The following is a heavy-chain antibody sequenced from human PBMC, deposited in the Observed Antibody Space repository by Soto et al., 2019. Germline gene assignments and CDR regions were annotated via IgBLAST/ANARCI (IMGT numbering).Heavy chain of an antibody. D-gene: IGHD3-10*01. CDR1: GYTFTSYG. V-gene: IGHV1-18*04. CDR2: ISAYNGNT. CDR3: ARDTYYYGSGSYFEFLNWFDP. J-gene: IGHJ5*02. Sequence: ASVKVSCKASGYTFTSYGISWVRQAPGQGLEWMGWISAYNGNTNYAQKLQGRVTMTTDTSTSTAYMELRSLRSDDTAVYYCARDTYYYGSGSYFEFLNWFDPWGQGTLGTVSS.